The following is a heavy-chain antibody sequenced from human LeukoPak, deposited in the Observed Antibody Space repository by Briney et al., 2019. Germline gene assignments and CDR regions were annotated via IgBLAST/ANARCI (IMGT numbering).Heavy chain of an antibody. CDR2: INPNSGGT. D-gene: IGHD3-22*01. J-gene: IGHJ4*02. CDR1: GYTFTGYY. V-gene: IGHV1-2*06. Sequence: ASVKVSCKASGYTFTGYYKHWVRQAPGQELEWMGRINPNSGGTNYAQKFQGRVTMTRDTSISTAYMELSRLRSDDTAVYYCARDDAMIVVVTFDYWGQGTLVTVSS. CDR3: ARDDAMIVVVTFDY.